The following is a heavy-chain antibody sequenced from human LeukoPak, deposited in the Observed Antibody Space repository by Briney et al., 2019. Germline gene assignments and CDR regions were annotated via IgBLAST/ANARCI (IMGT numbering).Heavy chain of an antibody. CDR3: ARSNVLLWFGELLVNWIDP. V-gene: IGHV1-2*02. Sequence: GASVKVSCKASGYTFSRYYMYCMREAPGDGLECVGWSNPYTGAAYSAQKLNRRVTMTTDTPISTAYMEPSGLRSDDSAVYYCARSNVLLWFGELLVNWIDPCGQGTLVTVSS. J-gene: IGHJ5*02. CDR1: GYTFSRYY. CDR2: SNPYTGAA. D-gene: IGHD3-10*01.